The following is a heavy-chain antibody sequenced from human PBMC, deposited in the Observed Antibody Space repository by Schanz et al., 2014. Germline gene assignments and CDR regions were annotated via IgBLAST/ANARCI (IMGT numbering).Heavy chain of an antibody. CDR2: IIPNLGSA. CDR1: GYTLTAYY. CDR3: ARGNTIFGVVILGWLDP. D-gene: IGHD3-3*01. Sequence: QVQLVQSGPEVKKPGASVKVSCKASGYTLTAYYMHWVRQAPGQGLEWMGRIIPNLGSANYAQKFQGRVTITADKSTSTVYMELSSLRSEDTAIYYCARGNTIFGVVILGWLDPWGQGTLVTVSS. V-gene: IGHV1-69*09. J-gene: IGHJ5*02.